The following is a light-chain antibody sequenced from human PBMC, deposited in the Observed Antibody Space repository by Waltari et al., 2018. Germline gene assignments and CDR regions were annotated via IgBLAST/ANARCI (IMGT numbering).Light chain of an antibody. CDR3: QQRDSLLVT. V-gene: IGKV3-11*01. CDR2: DAS. J-gene: IGKJ4*01. Sequence: EIVLTQSPATLSLSPGERATLSCRASQSVSSYLAWYQQKPGQAPRLLLYDASNRAAGIPARFSGSGSGTDFTLTISSLEPEDFAVYYCQQRDSLLVTFGGGTKVEIK. CDR1: QSVSSY.